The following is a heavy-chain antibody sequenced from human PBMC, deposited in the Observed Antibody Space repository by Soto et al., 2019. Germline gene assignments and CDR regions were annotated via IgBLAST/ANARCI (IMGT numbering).Heavy chain of an antibody. CDR2: IVVGSGNT. CDR3: ARDFTGSYLGLDY. CDR1: GFTFTNSA. D-gene: IGHD1-26*01. V-gene: IGHV1-58*02. J-gene: IGHJ4*02. Sequence: SVKVSCKASGFTFTNSAIQWVRQARGQRLEWIGWIVVGSGNTNYAQKFQGRVTITRDTSASTAYMELSSLRSEDTAVYYCARDFTGSYLGLDYWGQGTLVTVSS.